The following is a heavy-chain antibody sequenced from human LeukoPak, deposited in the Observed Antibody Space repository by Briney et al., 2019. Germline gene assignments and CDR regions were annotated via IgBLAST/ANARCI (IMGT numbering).Heavy chain of an antibody. CDR1: GYTFTSYY. D-gene: IGHD2-2*01. V-gene: IGHV1-46*01. CDR3: ARGDLVGGYCSSTSCPSFDP. J-gene: IGHJ5*02. CDR2: INPSGGST. Sequence: ASVKVSCKASGYTFTSYYMHWVRQAPGQGLEWMGIINPSGGSTSYAQKFQGRVTMTRDMSTSTVYMELSSLRSEDTAVYYCARGDLVGGYCSSTSCPSFDPWGQGTLVTASS.